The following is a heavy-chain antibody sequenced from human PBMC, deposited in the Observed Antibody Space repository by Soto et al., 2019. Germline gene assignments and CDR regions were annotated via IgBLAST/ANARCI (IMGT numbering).Heavy chain of an antibody. CDR1: GFTFSSYA. Sequence: GGSLRLSCAASGFTFSSYAMSWVRQAPGKGLEWVSAISGSGGSTYYADSVKGRFTISRDNSKNTLYLQMNSLRAEDTAVYYCAKRTVPADQRYYMDVWGKGTTVTVSS. CDR3: AKRTVPADQRYYMDV. D-gene: IGHD2-2*01. V-gene: IGHV3-23*01. CDR2: ISGSGGST. J-gene: IGHJ6*03.